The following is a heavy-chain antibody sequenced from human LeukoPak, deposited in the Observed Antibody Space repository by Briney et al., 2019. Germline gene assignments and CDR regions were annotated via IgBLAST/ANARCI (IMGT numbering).Heavy chain of an antibody. D-gene: IGHD4-17*01. CDR2: IYYSGST. CDR1: GGSVGSGSYY. J-gene: IGHJ4*02. CDR3: ARTGDGDYVIYFDY. V-gene: IGHV4-61*01. Sequence: PSETLSLTCTVSGGSVGSGSYYWSWIRQPPGKGLEWIGYIYYSGSTNYNPSLKSRVTISVDTSKNQFSLKLSSVTAADTAVYYCARTGDGDYVIYFDYWGQGTLVTVSS.